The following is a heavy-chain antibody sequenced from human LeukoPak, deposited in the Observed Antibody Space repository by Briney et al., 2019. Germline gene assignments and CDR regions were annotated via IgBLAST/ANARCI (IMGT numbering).Heavy chain of an antibody. Sequence: RRASVKVSCKASGYTFTSYGISWVRQAPGQGPEWMGWISAYNGNTNYAQKLQGRVTMTTDTSTSTAYMEPRSLRSDDTAVYYCARDGITMVRGVINNWFDPWGQGTLVTVSS. V-gene: IGHV1-18*04. J-gene: IGHJ5*02. D-gene: IGHD3-10*01. CDR3: ARDGITMVRGVINNWFDP. CDR1: GYTFTSYG. CDR2: ISAYNGNT.